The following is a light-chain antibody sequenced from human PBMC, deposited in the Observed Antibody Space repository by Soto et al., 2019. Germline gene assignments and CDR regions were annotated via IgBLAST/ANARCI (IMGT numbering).Light chain of an antibody. CDR2: DAS. CDR3: QKYFDWPHP. CDR1: QSVTNN. J-gene: IGKJ1*01. Sequence: EIGMYQSPATLSVSTGERATLSCKATQSVTNNLAWYQQKPGQAPRLLIYDASTRATCIPARFSDSGPGTEFTLTIRSLQSEDFAVFYCQKYFDWPHPFGQVTKV. V-gene: IGKV3-15*01.